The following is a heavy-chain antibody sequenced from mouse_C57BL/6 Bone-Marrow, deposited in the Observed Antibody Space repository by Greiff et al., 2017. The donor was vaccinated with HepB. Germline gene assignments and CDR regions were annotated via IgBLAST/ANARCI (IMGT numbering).Heavy chain of an antibody. J-gene: IGHJ2*01. CDR1: GFNIKDDY. CDR3: TTFYDYYFDY. D-gene: IGHD2-4*01. CDR2: IDPENGDT. V-gene: IGHV14-4*01. Sequence: EVQLVESGAELVRPGASVKLSCTASGFNIKDDYMHWVKQRPEQGLEWIGWIDPENGDTEYASKFQGKATITAEPSSNTAYLQLSSLTSEDTAVYYCTTFYDYYFDYWGQGTTLTVSS.